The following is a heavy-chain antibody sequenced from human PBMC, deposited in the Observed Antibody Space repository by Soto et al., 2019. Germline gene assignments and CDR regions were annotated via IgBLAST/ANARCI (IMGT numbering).Heavy chain of an antibody. CDR3: ASPKIAFYNWFDP. Sequence: QLQLQESGPGLVRPSETLSLTCTVSGGSISSSSYYWGWIRQPPGKGLEWIGSIYYSGSTYYNPSHQSRVTISVDTSKTQFSLKLSSVTAADTAVYYCASPKIAFYNWFDPWGQGTLVTVSS. J-gene: IGHJ5*02. CDR1: GGSISSSSYY. D-gene: IGHD3-3*02. V-gene: IGHV4-39*01. CDR2: IYYSGST.